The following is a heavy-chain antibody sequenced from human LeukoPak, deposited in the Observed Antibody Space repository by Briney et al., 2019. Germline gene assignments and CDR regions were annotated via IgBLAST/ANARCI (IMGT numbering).Heavy chain of an antibody. V-gene: IGHV1-69*05. D-gene: IGHD2-2*01. CDR1: GGTFSSYA. CDR3: ARVRCTSCYGPASQFDP. Sequence: GSSVKVSCKASGGTFSSYAISWVRQAPGQGLEWMGGIIPIFGTANYAQKFQGRVTITTDESTSTAYMELSSLRSEDTAVYYCARVRCTSCYGPASQFDPWGQGTLVTVSS. J-gene: IGHJ5*02. CDR2: IIPIFGTA.